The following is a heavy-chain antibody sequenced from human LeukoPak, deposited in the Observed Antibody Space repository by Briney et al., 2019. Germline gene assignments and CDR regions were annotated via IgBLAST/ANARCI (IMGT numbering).Heavy chain of an antibody. V-gene: IGHV3-53*01. D-gene: IGHD6-13*01. Sequence: GGSLRLSCAASGFTVGSNYMSWVRQAPGKGLEWVSVIYSGGSTYYADSVKGRFTISRDNSKNTLYLQMNSLRAEDTAVYYCARERYSSSWYAGGNWFDPWGQGTLVTVSS. CDR1: GFTVGSNY. J-gene: IGHJ5*02. CDR2: IYSGGST. CDR3: ARERYSSSWYAGGNWFDP.